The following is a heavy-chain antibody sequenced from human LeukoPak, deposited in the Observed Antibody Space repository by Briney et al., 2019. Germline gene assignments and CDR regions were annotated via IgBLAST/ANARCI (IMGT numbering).Heavy chain of an antibody. V-gene: IGHV3-30*04. CDR2: ISLGGTNK. J-gene: IGHJ4*02. CDR3: ATDSGDYEPIDY. Sequence: GGSLRLSCTASGVILSNYAMHWVRRPPGRGLEWVAVISLGGTNKYYGDSVEGRFSVSRDNSKNTLYLQMNSLRPDDTAMYYCATDSGDYEPIDYWGQGPLATASS. CDR1: GVILSNYA. D-gene: IGHD4-17*01.